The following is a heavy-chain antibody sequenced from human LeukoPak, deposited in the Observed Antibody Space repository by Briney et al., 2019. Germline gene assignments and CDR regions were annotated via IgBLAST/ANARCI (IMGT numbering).Heavy chain of an antibody. CDR3: TRSIVGATGRFDY. Sequence: SETLSLTCTVSGGSISSYYWSWIRQPAGKGLEWIGRIYTSGSTNYNPSLKSRVTISVDTSKNQFSLNLVSVTAADSAVYYCTRSIVGATGRFDYWGQGTLVTVSS. J-gene: IGHJ4*02. CDR1: GGSISSYY. V-gene: IGHV4-4*07. CDR2: IYTSGST. D-gene: IGHD1-26*01.